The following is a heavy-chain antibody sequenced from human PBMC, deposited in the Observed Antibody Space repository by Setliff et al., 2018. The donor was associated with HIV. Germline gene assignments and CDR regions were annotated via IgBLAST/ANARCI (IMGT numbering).Heavy chain of an antibody. V-gene: IGHV1-8*01. CDR1: GYTFTSYD. CDR3: ARGAWDGSGYYYWLDP. D-gene: IGHD3-22*01. J-gene: IGHJ5*02. Sequence: ASVKVSCKASGYTFTSYDINWVRQATGQGLEWMGWMNPESGNTGSAQKFQGGVTMTRNTSISTAYMELRSLRSEDTAVYYCARGAWDGSGYYYWLDPCGQGTLVTVSS. CDR2: MNPESGNT.